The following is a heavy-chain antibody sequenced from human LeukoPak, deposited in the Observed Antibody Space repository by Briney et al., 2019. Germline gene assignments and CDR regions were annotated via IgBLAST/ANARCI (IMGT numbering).Heavy chain of an antibody. CDR1: GDSINSLD. CDR2: ISSDGNNK. V-gene: IGHV3-30-3*01. Sequence: LSLTCTVSGDSINSLDLWSWVRQTPGKGLDWVALISSDGNNKYYANSVKGRFTISRDNSKNTLSLQMNSLRDDDTAVYYCTRDPRLREFESWGQGTLVTVSS. CDR3: TRDPRLREFES. D-gene: IGHD2-21*02. J-gene: IGHJ1*01.